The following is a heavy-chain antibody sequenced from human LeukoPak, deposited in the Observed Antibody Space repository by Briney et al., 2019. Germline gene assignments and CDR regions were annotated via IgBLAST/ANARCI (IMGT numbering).Heavy chain of an antibody. Sequence: PGGSLRLSCAASGFTFSSYAMHWVRQAPGKGLEWLAVISYDGSNTYSADSVKGRFTISRDNSKNTLYLQMNSLRAEDTAVYYCARDCYDCVWGSAFDYWGQGTLVTVSS. CDR2: ISYDGSNT. CDR1: GFTFSSYA. V-gene: IGHV3-30-3*01. D-gene: IGHD3-16*01. J-gene: IGHJ4*02. CDR3: ARDCYDCVWGSAFDY.